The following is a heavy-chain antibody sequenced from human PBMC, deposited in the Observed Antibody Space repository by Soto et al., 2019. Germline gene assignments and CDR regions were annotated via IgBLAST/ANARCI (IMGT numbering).Heavy chain of an antibody. CDR3: AKGGQIAIVGVVPQGCYFDY. Sequence: EVQLLESGGGLVQPGGSLRLSCAASGFTFSSYAMSWVRQAPGKGLEWVSAISGSGGSTYYADFVKGRFTISRDNSKNTLDLQMNSLRAEDTAVYYCAKGGQIAIVGVVPQGCYFDYWGQGTLVTVSS. CDR2: ISGSGGST. J-gene: IGHJ4*02. D-gene: IGHD3-3*01. CDR1: GFTFSSYA. V-gene: IGHV3-23*01.